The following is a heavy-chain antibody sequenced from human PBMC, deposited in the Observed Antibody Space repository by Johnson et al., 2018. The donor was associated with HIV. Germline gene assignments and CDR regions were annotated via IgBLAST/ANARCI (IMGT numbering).Heavy chain of an antibody. J-gene: IGHJ3*01. D-gene: IGHD5/OR15-5a*01. CDR2: IYSGGST. Sequence: VQLVESGGGLVQPGGSLRLSCAASGFTVSSNYMSWVRQAPGRGLEWVSFIYSGGSTYYADSVKGRFTISRDNSKNTLFLQMNSLRAEDTAVYYGARDNLRAFDVWGQGTTVTVSS. CDR1: GFTVSSNY. CDR3: ARDNLRAFDV. V-gene: IGHV3-66*01.